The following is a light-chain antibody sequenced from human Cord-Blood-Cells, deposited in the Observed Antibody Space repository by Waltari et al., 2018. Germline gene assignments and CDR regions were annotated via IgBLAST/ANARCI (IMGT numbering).Light chain of an antibody. V-gene: IGKV1-5*03. Sequence: DIQMTQTPSTLSAPVGDRVTITCLASQSISSWLAWYQQKREKAPKLLIYKASSLESGVPSRFSGSGSGTEFTLTISSLQPDDFATYYCQQYNSYSTFGQGTKVEIK. J-gene: IGKJ1*01. CDR3: QQYNSYST. CDR1: QSISSW. CDR2: KAS.